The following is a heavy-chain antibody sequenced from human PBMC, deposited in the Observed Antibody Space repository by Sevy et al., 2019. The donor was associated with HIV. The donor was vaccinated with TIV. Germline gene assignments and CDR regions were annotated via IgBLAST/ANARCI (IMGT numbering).Heavy chain of an antibody. CDR1: GFTFSSYN. D-gene: IGHD6-19*01. J-gene: IGHJ6*02. Sequence: GGSLRLSCAASGFTFSSYNMNWVRQAPGKGPEWVSYISRSSSTIYYADSVKGRFTISRDNAKNSLYLQMNSLRDEDTAVYYCARDRALWAVAGRAAYYYGMDVWGQGTTVTVSS. CDR2: ISRSSSTI. V-gene: IGHV3-48*02. CDR3: ARDRALWAVAGRAAYYYGMDV.